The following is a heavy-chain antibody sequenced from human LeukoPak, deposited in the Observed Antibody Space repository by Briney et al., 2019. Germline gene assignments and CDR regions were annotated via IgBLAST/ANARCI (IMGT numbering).Heavy chain of an antibody. CDR2: IYYSGTT. V-gene: IGHV4-39*01. D-gene: IGHD2-21*01. J-gene: IGHJ3*02. CDR1: GASVSSLRYF. Sequence: SETLSLACTLSGASVSSLRYFWGWIRQPPGKGLEWIGTIYYSGTTYYNPSLKSLVTISVDTTRNQFSLKLSSVTATDTAVYYCARMIGVHAFYTWG. CDR3: ARMIGVHAFYT.